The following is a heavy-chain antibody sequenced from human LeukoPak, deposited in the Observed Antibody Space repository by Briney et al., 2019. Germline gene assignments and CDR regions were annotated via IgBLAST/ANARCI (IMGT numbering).Heavy chain of an antibody. V-gene: IGHV1-2*02. CDR3: ARAQSLTAPAGTFANS. D-gene: IGHD6-13*01. Sequence: ASVKVSCKASGYTFTGYFLHWVRRAPGQGFEWMGWINPNSGDTSYTQTFQGGVTMTRDTSISTAYMELSSLRSDDTAVYYCARAQSLTAPAGTFANSWGQGTLVTVSS. CDR1: GYTFTGYF. J-gene: IGHJ4*02. CDR2: INPNSGDT.